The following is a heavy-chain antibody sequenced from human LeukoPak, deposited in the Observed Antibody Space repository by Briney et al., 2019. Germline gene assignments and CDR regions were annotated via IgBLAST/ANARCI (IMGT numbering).Heavy chain of an antibody. J-gene: IGHJ6*03. D-gene: IGHD3-3*01. CDR1: GYTFTGYY. Sequence: ASVKVSCKASGYTFTGYYMHWVRQAPGQGLEWMGWINPNSGGTNYAQKFQGRVTMTRDTSISTAYMELSRLRSDDTAVYYCAREVRILEWLQGYMDVWGKGTTVTVSS. V-gene: IGHV1-2*02. CDR2: INPNSGGT. CDR3: AREVRILEWLQGYMDV.